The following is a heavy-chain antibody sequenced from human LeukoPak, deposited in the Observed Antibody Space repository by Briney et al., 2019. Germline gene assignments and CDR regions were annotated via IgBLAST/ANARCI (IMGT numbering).Heavy chain of an antibody. CDR1: GGSISNYY. Sequence: SETLSLTCTVSGGSISNYYWSWIRQPAGKGLEWIGRICTSGSTNYNPSLKSRVTMSVDTSKNQFSLELISVTAADTAVYYCARDVPYCTNGLCYVRDYYYYMDVWGKGTTVTVSS. D-gene: IGHD2-8*01. V-gene: IGHV4-4*07. J-gene: IGHJ6*03. CDR3: ARDVPYCTNGLCYVRDYYYYMDV. CDR2: ICTSGST.